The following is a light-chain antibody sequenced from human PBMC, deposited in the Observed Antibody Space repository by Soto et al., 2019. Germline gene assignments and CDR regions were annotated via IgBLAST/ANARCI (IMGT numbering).Light chain of an antibody. Sequence: DIQMTQSPSTLSASVGDRVTITCRASQSISNWLAWYQQKPGKAPKLLIYKASSLEGGVPSRFSGSGSGTEFTLTISSLQPDDFATYYFQQYNSYPVFGQGTKVEIK. CDR1: QSISNW. V-gene: IGKV1-5*03. CDR3: QQYNSYPV. J-gene: IGKJ1*01. CDR2: KAS.